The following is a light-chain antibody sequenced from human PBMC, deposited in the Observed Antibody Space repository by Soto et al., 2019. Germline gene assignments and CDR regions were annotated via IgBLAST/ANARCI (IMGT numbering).Light chain of an antibody. J-gene: IGKJ2*01. CDR2: GAS. CDR1: QSVSSSY. Sequence: EIVLTQSPGTLSLSPGERATLSCRASQSVSSSYLAWYQQKPGQAPRLLIYGASSRATGIPDRFSGSGSGTDFALSIRRLEREHFAGYSCRQYGSSPPYTFGRGTKLEIK. CDR3: RQYGSSPPYT. V-gene: IGKV3-20*01.